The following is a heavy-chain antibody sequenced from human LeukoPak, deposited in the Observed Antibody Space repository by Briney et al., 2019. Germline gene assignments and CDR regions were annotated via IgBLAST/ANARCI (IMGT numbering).Heavy chain of an antibody. J-gene: IGHJ5*02. CDR1: GGSISSRSYY. D-gene: IGHD4-23*01. CDR2: IYYSGST. V-gene: IGHV4-39*01. CDR3: AKNASTVVTPGGWFVP. Sequence: PSETLSLTCTVSGGSISSRSYYWGRIRQPPGKGLEWIGSIYYSGSTYYNPSLKSRVTISVDTSKNQFSLRLSSVTAADTAVYYCAKNASTVVTPGGWFVPWGQGTLVTVSS.